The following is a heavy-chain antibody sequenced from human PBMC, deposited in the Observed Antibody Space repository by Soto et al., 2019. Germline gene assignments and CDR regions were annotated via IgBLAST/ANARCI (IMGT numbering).Heavy chain of an antibody. CDR1: GYSFTSYW. D-gene: IGHD3-3*01. J-gene: IGHJ5*02. Sequence: GESLKISCKGSGYSFTSYWIGWVRQMPGKGLEWMGIIYPGDSDTRYSPSFQGQVTISADKSISTAYLQWSSLKASDTAMYYCARQGGYYTGESLILRAKINNWFDPWGQGTLVTVSS. V-gene: IGHV5-51*01. CDR3: ARQGGYYTGESLILRAKINNWFDP. CDR2: IYPGDSDT.